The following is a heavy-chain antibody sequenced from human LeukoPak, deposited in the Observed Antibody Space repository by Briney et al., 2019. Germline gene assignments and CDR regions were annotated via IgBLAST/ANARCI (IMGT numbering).Heavy chain of an antibody. J-gene: IGHJ4*02. V-gene: IGHV3-30*03. D-gene: IGHD6-19*01. Sequence: PGGSLRLSCAASGFTFSSYGMHWVRQAPGKGLEWVATISSDGGNRYYTDSVKGRFTISRDNSKNTLYLQMNSLRPEDTAVFHCARGIAVTGSTVIDYWGQGTLVTVSS. CDR2: ISSDGGNR. CDR1: GFTFSSYG. CDR3: ARGIAVTGSTVIDY.